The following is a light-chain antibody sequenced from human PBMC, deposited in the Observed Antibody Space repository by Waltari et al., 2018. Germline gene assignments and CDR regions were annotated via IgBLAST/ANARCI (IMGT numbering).Light chain of an antibody. Sequence: QSALTQTASVSGSPGQSITIPCTGTSSAVGSYNLVSWCQQHPGQAPQLMIYEVSKRPAGVSNRFSGSKCGNAASVTISGVQAEDEADYYCSSYAGSSTWVFGGGTKMTGL. V-gene: IGLV2-23*02. CDR3: SSYAGSSTWV. CDR1: SSAVGSYNL. J-gene: IGLJ2*01. CDR2: EVS.